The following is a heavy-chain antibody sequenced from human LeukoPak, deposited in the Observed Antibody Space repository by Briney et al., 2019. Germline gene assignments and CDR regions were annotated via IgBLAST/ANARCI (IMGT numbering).Heavy chain of an antibody. Sequence: GGSLRLSCAASGFTFSSYWMHWVRQAPGKGLVWVSRINSDGSSTTYVDSVKGRFTISRDNAKNTLYLQMSSLRAEDTAVYYCATQSSGCPYHWGQGTLVTVSS. CDR3: ATQSSGCPYH. CDR1: GFTFSSYW. V-gene: IGHV3-74*01. J-gene: IGHJ5*02. D-gene: IGHD6-19*01. CDR2: INSDGSST.